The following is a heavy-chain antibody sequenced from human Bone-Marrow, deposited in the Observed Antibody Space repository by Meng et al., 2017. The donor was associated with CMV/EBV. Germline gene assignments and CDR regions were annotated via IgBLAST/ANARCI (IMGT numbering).Heavy chain of an antibody. V-gene: IGHV3-72*01. D-gene: IGHD1-1*01. CDR1: GFTFSDHY. CDR2: IRDRASRHTT. J-gene: IGHJ4*02. Sequence: GESLKISCAASGFTFSDHYMDWVRQAPGKGLEWVGRIRDRASRHTTEYAASVKGRFTISRDDSKISLYLPMNSLKTEDTAMYYCTRGRMTTRDWDFWGPGTLVTVSS. CDR3: TRGRMTTRDWDF.